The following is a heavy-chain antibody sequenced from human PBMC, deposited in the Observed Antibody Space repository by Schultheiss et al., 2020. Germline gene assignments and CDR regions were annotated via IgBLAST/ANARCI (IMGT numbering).Heavy chain of an antibody. CDR2: ISSSSSYI. Sequence: GGSLRLSCAASGFTFSSYGMHWVRQAPGKGLEWVSSISSSSSYIYYADSVKGRFTISRDNAKNSLYLQMNSLRAEDTAVHYCAKDTVFYGSGSYPLNYWGQGTLVTVSS. J-gene: IGHJ4*02. CDR3: AKDTVFYGSGSYPLNY. V-gene: IGHV3-21*04. CDR1: GFTFSSYG. D-gene: IGHD3-10*01.